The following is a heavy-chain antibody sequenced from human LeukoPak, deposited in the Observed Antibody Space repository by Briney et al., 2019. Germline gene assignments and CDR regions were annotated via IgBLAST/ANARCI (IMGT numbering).Heavy chain of an antibody. J-gene: IGHJ4*02. V-gene: IGHV4-34*01. CDR3: ARGGLLYDSSGYIDY. D-gene: IGHD3-22*01. Sequence: PSETLSLTCAVYGGSFSGYYWSWIRQPPGKGLEWIGEINHSGSTNYNPSLKSRVTISVDTSKNQFSLKLGSVTAADTAVYYCARGGLLYDSSGYIDYWGQGTLVTVSS. CDR1: GGSFSGYY. CDR2: INHSGST.